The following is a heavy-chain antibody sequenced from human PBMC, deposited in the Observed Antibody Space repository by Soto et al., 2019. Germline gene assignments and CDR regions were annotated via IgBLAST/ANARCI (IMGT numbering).Heavy chain of an antibody. J-gene: IGHJ3*01. CDR2: ISSTSTNI. Sequence: GGSLRLSCAASGFTFSRYIMHWVRQAPGQELEWIATISSTSTNIYYADSVKGRITISRDNPKNSLSLQMDSLRREDTAVYYCTRGIASSSLVTFDVWGQGTMVTVSS. CDR1: GFTFSRYI. D-gene: IGHD2-21*01. V-gene: IGHV3-21*01. CDR3: TRGIASSSLVTFDV.